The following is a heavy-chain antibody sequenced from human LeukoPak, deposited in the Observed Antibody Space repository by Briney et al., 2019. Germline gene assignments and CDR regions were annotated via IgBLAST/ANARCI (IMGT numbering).Heavy chain of an antibody. CDR3: AGIVAAANAAFDI. CDR2: INHSGST. J-gene: IGHJ3*02. V-gene: IGHV4-34*01. Sequence: SETLSLTCAVYGGSFSDYYWSWIRQPPGKGLEWIGEINHSGSTNYNPSLKSRVTISVDTSENQFSLKLSSVTAADTAVYYCAGIVAAANAAFDIWGQGTMVTVSS. CDR1: GGSFSDYY. D-gene: IGHD3-16*02.